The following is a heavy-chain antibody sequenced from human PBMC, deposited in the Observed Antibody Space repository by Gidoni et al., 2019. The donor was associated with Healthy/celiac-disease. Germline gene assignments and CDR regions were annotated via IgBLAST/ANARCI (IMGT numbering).Heavy chain of an antibody. CDR2: ISGSGGST. CDR1: GFAFSSYA. CDR3: AKALYGATRTKGGFDY. D-gene: IGHD1-26*01. J-gene: IGHJ4*02. V-gene: IGHV3-23*01. Sequence: EVQLLESGGGLVQPGGSLRLPCAASGFAFSSYAMSWVRQAPGQGLEWVSAISGSGGSTYYADSVKGRFTISRDNSKNTLYLQMNSLRAEDTAVYYCAKALYGATRTKGGFDYWGQGTLVTVSS.